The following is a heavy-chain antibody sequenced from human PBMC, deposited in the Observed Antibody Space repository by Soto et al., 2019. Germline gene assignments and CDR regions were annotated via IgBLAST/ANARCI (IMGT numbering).Heavy chain of an antibody. Sequence: VQLLESGGGLVPPGGSLRLACTASGFTFNHYAMSWVRQAPGKGLEWVSAVSGRGGSTKYADSVKGRFIISRDNSNSTLYLQMDSLRGEDTAVYYCAKDSTVTTSLYFYYYGFDVWGQGTTVTVSS. V-gene: IGHV3-23*01. CDR2: VSGRGGST. CDR3: AKDSTVTTSLYFYYYGFDV. CDR1: GFTFNHYA. D-gene: IGHD4-17*01. J-gene: IGHJ6*01.